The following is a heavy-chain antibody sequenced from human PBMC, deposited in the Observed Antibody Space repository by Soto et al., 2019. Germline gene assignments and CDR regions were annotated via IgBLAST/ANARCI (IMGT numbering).Heavy chain of an antibody. J-gene: IGHJ6*02. CDR3: ARRIPFGYGMDV. CDR2: ITSNGGNT. Sequence: EVQLVESGGGLVQPGGSLRLSCAASGFTFSSYAMHWVRQAPGKGLEYVSVITSNGGNTDYASFVKGRFTISRDNSKNTLYLQMGSLRAEDMAVYYCARRIPFGYGMDVWGQATTVTVSS. V-gene: IGHV3-64*01. CDR1: GFTFSSYA. D-gene: IGHD2-21*01.